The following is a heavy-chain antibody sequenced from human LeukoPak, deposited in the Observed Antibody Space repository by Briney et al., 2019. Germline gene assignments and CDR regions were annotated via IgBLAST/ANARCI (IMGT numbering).Heavy chain of an antibody. J-gene: IGHJ5*02. CDR1: VDSMIDNNFY. D-gene: IGHD1-26*01. Sequence: PSETLSLTCTVSVDSMIDNNFYWGWTRQSPQKGLEWIASIYYNGRSLYNPSLRSRVTISLDAPKNQIFLKLSSVTAADTAVYYCTKDSFGAVRDSWGRGILVTVSS. CDR3: TKDSFGAVRDS. CDR2: IYYNGRS. V-gene: IGHV4-39*07.